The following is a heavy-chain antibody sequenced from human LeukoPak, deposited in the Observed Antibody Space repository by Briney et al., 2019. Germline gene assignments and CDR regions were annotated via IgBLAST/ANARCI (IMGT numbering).Heavy chain of an antibody. CDR1: GFTFSSYE. CDR2: ISSSGSTI. D-gene: IGHD6-19*01. V-gene: IGHV3-48*03. CDR3: ASKEYSSGWYYYYYMDV. J-gene: IGHJ6*03. Sequence: GGSLRLSCAASGFTFSSYEMNWVRQAPGKGLEWVSYISSSGSTIYYADSVKGRFTISRDNAKNSLYLQMNSLRAEDTAVYYCASKEYSSGWYYYYYMDVWGKGTTVTVSS.